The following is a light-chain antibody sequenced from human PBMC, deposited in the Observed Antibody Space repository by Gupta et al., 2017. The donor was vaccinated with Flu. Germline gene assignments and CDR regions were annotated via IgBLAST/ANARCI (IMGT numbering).Light chain of an antibody. V-gene: IGLV2-11*03. J-gene: IGLJ2*01. CDR2: DVS. Sequence: TNSDVGLYNLVSWYQQHPDKAPNLVISDVSKRPSGVPDRFSGSKSGNTASLTISGLQAEDEADYYCCSYAATSVVIFGGGTKLTVL. CDR1: NSDVGLYNL. CDR3: CSYAATSVVI.